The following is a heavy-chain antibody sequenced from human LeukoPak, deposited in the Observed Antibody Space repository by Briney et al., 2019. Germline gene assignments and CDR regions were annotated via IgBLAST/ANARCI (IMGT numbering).Heavy chain of an antibody. CDR2: INPNSGGT. D-gene: IGHD3-10*01. Sequence: ASVKVSCKASGYTFTGYYMHWVRQAPGQGLEWMGWINPNSGGTNYAQEFQGRVTMTRDTSISTAYMELSRLRSDDTAVYYCARDPKTYYYGSGSYRPNWFDPWGQGTLVTVSS. CDR3: ARDPKTYYYGSGSYRPNWFDP. CDR1: GYTFTGYY. V-gene: IGHV1-2*02. J-gene: IGHJ5*02.